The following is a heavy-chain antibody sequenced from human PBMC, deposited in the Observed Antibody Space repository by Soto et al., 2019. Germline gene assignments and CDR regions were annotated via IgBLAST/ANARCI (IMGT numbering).Heavy chain of an antibody. Sequence: ASVNVSCKASGYTFTSYGISWVRQAPGQGLEWMGWISAYNGNTNYAQKLQGRVTMTTDTSTSTAYMELRSLRSDDTAVYYCARDLPRYCSGGSCLDWFDPWGQGTLVTVSS. CDR3: ARDLPRYCSGGSCLDWFDP. CDR2: ISAYNGNT. V-gene: IGHV1-18*01. CDR1: GYTFTSYG. D-gene: IGHD2-15*01. J-gene: IGHJ5*02.